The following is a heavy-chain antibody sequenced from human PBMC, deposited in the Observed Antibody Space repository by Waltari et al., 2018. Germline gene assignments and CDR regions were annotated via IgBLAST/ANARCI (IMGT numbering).Heavy chain of an antibody. J-gene: IGHJ4*02. V-gene: IGHV4-39*07. CDR2: IYYSGRT. CDR3: ARVRYSGSQPFDY. D-gene: IGHD1-26*01. CDR1: GGSISSSSYY. Sequence: QLQLQESGPGLVKPSETLSLTCTVSGGSISSSSYYWGWIRQPPGKGLEWIGSIYYSGRTYYNPSLKSRVTISVDTSKNQFSLKLSAVTAADTAVYYCARVRYSGSQPFDYWGQGTLVTVSS.